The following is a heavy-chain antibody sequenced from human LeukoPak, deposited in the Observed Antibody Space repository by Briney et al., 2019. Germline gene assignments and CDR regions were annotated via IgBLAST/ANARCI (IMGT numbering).Heavy chain of an antibody. J-gene: IGHJ4*02. V-gene: IGHV3-7*03. CDR2: INQDGSQK. Sequence: GGSLRLSCAVSGFTLNTYWTRCVRQAPGKGLEWVANINQDGSQKYHVDPVKGRFTISRDNADKSLYLVVSSLRAEDTAVYYCARDFGGVVSGPRFDYWGQGILVTVSS. CDR3: ARDFGGVVSGPRFDY. CDR1: GFTLNTYW. D-gene: IGHD3-16*01.